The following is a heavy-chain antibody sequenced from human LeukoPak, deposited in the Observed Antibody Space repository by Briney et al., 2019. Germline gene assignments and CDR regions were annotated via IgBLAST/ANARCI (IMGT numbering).Heavy chain of an antibody. CDR1: GGTFSSYA. D-gene: IGHD3-10*01. V-gene: IGHV1-69*13. CDR3: ARCYYGSGSYYVYYFDY. CDR2: IIPIFGTA. J-gene: IGHJ4*02. Sequence: SVKVSCKASGGTFSSYAISWVRQAPGQGLEWMGGIIPIFGTANYAQKFQGRVTITADESTSTAYMELSSLRSEDTAVYYCARCYYGSGSYYVYYFDYWGQGTLVTVSS.